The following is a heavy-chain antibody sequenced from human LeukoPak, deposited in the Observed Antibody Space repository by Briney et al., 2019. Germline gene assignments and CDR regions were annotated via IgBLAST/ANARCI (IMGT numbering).Heavy chain of an antibody. Sequence: PGGSLRLSCAASGFTVSSNYMAWVRQAPGKGLEWVAVISYDGSNKYYADSVKGRFTISRDNSKNTLYLQMNSLRAEDTAVYYCARVRWEGTYYFDYWGQGTLVTVSS. CDR1: GFTVSSNY. CDR2: ISYDGSNK. D-gene: IGHD1-14*01. J-gene: IGHJ4*02. CDR3: ARVRWEGTYYFDY. V-gene: IGHV3-30-3*01.